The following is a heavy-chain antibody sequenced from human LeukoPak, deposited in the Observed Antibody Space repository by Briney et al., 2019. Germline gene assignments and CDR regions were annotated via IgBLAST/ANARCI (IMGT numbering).Heavy chain of an antibody. D-gene: IGHD2-15*01. CDR3: ARESVYCSGGSCYRLFDY. CDR2: IYYSGST. Sequence: KTSETLSLTCTVSGGSISSSSYYWGWIRQPPGKGLEWIGTIYYSGSTYYNPSLKSRVTISVDTSKNQFSLKLSSVTAADTAVYYCARESVYCSGGSCYRLFDYWGQGTLVTVSS. CDR1: GGSISSSSYY. J-gene: IGHJ4*02. V-gene: IGHV4-39*07.